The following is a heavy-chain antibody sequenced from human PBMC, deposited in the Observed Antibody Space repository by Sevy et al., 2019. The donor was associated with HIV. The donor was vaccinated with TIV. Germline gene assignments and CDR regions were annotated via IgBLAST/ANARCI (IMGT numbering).Heavy chain of an antibody. Sequence: GGSLRLSCAASRFTFSTYDIHWVRQAPGKGLEWVAVISHDGSYQYYTDSVKGRFTISRDDSKNKGYLQMSSLGADDSGLYYCAKGQGYYYIWGNERSEYYFDYWGQGTLVTVSS. CDR1: RFTFSTYD. CDR2: ISHDGSYQ. CDR3: AKGQGYYYIWGNERSEYYFDY. D-gene: IGHD3-16*01. V-gene: IGHV3-30*18. J-gene: IGHJ4*02.